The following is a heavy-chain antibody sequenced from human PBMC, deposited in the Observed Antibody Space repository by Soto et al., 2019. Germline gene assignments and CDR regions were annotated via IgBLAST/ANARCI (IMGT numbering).Heavy chain of an antibody. CDR2: INSDGSDT. J-gene: IGHJ4*02. V-gene: IGHV3-74*01. D-gene: IGHD1-26*01. CDR1: ETAFSGCW. Sequence: HWGSLRQTGAYAETAFSGCWRHWVRKDPGKGLVWVSHINSDGSDTSYADSVKGRFTISRDNAKNTLYLQMNSLRAEDTAVYYCVRDEMGLGLVYWGLGILVTVSS. CDR3: VRDEMGLGLVY.